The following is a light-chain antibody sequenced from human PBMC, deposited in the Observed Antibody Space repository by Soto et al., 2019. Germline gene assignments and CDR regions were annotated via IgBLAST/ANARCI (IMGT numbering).Light chain of an antibody. V-gene: IGKV3-15*01. CDR1: QSVSSY. CDR3: QQYNDWPLT. Sequence: EIVMTQSPASLSVSPGERVTLSCTASQSVSSYLAWYQQIPGQAPRLLIHGASTGAIGVPDRFSGSGSGTEFTLTISTLQSEDSAVYYCQQYNDWPLTFGGGTKVEIK. CDR2: GAS. J-gene: IGKJ4*01.